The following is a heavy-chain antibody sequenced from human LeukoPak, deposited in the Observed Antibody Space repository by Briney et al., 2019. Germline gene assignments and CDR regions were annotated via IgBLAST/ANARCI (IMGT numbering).Heavy chain of an antibody. J-gene: IGHJ4*02. Sequence: GGSLRLSCSASGFTFTNYGMHWGRQAPGKGLEWVAVISYDGITNYYADSVKGRFTVSRDNSENTLYLQMNSLRPDDTAVYYCAKKAAPVSAIRAGFDYWGQGTLVTVSS. CDR2: ISYDGITN. V-gene: IGHV3-30*18. D-gene: IGHD2-21*01. CDR1: GFTFTNYG. CDR3: AKKAAPVSAIRAGFDY.